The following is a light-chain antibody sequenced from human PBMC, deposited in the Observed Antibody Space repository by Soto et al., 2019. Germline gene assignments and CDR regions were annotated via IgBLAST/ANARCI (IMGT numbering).Light chain of an antibody. Sequence: QSALTQPPSASGSPGQSVTISCTGTSSDVGGYNYVSWYQQHPGKAPKLMIYEVSKRPSGVPDRFSGSKSGNTASLTVSGPQAEDEADYYCRSYAGSNNFVVFGGGTQLTVL. CDR1: SSDVGGYNY. CDR3: RSYAGSNNFVV. J-gene: IGLJ2*01. V-gene: IGLV2-8*01. CDR2: EVS.